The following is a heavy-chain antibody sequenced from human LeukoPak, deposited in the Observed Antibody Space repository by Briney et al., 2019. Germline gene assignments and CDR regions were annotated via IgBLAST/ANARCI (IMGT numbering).Heavy chain of an antibody. D-gene: IGHD2-21*02. J-gene: IGHJ4*02. CDR3: ARDGGDHRDFDY. Sequence: GGSLRLSCAASGFTFSSYSMNWVRQAPGKGLEWVSSISSSSSYIYYADSVKGRFTISRDNAKNSLYLQMNSLRAEDTAVYYCARDGGDHRDFDYWGQGTLVTVSS. CDR1: GFTFSSYS. V-gene: IGHV3-21*01. CDR2: ISSSSSYI.